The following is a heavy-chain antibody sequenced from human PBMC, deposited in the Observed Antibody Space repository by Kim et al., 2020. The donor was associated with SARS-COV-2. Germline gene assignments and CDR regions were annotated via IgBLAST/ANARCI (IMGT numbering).Heavy chain of an antibody. CDR1: GFTFSSYA. CDR2: ISGSGGST. CDR3: AKVGTPPHTVWFGELYYFDY. V-gene: IGHV3-23*01. D-gene: IGHD3-10*01. Sequence: GGSLRLSCAASGFTFSSYAMSWVRQAPGKGLEWVSAISGSGGSTYYADSVKGWFTISRDNSKNTLYLQMNSLRAEDTAVYYCAKVGTPPHTVWFGELYYFDYWGQGTLVTVSS. J-gene: IGHJ4*02.